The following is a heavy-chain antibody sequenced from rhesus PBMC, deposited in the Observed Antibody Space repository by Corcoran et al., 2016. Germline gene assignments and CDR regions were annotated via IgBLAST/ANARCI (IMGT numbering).Heavy chain of an antibody. J-gene: IGHJ4*01. CDR1: GGSISSSY. D-gene: IGHD3-34*01. Sequence: QLQLQESGPGLVKPSETLSLTCAVSGGSISSSYWSWIRQAPGKGRGWIGYSGGSVGSPNPYPSLQSRVTLSVATSKTQLSLKLSSVTAADTAVYYCARRGYYFDYWGQGVLVTVSS. CDR3: ARRGYYFDY. V-gene: IGHV4-169*01. CDR2: SGGSVGSP.